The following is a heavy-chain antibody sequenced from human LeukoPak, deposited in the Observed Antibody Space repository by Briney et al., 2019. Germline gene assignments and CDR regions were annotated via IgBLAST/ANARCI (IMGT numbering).Heavy chain of an antibody. CDR3: AKDRYSYAFEYSDS. Sequence: SLRLSXAASGFTFSSYGMHWVRQAPGKGLDWVAVISNDGSKKYYADSVKGRFTISRDNSKNTLSLQVSSLRTEDTAVYYCAKDRYSYAFEYSDSWGQGTLVTVSS. D-gene: IGHD5-18*01. J-gene: IGHJ4*02. CDR1: GFTFSSYG. V-gene: IGHV3-30*18. CDR2: ISNDGSKK.